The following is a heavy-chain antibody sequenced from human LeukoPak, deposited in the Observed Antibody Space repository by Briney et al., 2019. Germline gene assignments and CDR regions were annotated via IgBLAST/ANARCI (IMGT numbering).Heavy chain of an antibody. CDR2: MNPNSGNT. CDR3: ARDLWYLDDSSGEVDY. CDR1: GYTFTSYD. V-gene: IGHV1-8*01. Sequence: GASVKVSCKASGYTFTSYDINWVRQATGQGLEWMGWMNPNSGNTGYAQKFQGRVTMTRDTSISTAYMELSRLRSDDTAVYYCARDLWYLDDSSGEVDYWGQGTLVTVSS. J-gene: IGHJ4*02. D-gene: IGHD3-22*01.